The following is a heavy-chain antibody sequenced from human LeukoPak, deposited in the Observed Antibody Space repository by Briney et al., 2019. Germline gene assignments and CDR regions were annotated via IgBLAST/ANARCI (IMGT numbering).Heavy chain of an antibody. Sequence: SETLSLTCAVYGWSFNDYYWNWIRQPPGKGLEWIGEINARGDTNFNPSLKSRVTISVDTSKKQFSLRLTSMIAADTALYYCARGQVPAARGYNWFDPWGQGTLVTVSS. CDR3: ARGQVPAARGYNWFDP. CDR1: GWSFNDYY. D-gene: IGHD2-2*01. V-gene: IGHV4-34*01. J-gene: IGHJ5*02. CDR2: INARGDT.